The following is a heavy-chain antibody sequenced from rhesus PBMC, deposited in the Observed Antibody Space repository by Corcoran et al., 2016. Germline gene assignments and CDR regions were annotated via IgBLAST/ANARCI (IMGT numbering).Heavy chain of an antibody. CDR2: VDPEDGEA. D-gene: IGHD2-21*01. J-gene: IGHJ4*01. CDR3: ATDGESYWYGYFDY. CDR1: GYTFTDYY. Sequence: EVQLVQSGAEVKKPGASVKISCKASGYTFTDYYLHWVRQAPGKGLEWMGRVDPEDGEAKHAQKFQDRVTITADTSTDTGYMELSSLRSEDTAVYYCATDGESYWYGYFDYWGQGVLVTVSS. V-gene: IGHV1-111*02.